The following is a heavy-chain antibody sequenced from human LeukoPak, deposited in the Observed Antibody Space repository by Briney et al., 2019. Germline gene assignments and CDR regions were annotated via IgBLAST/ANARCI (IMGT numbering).Heavy chain of an antibody. J-gene: IGHJ4*02. CDR1: GFTFSNG. CDR2: ISNDGSKK. V-gene: IGHV3-30*18. CDR3: AKDRYSYAFEYSDS. Sequence: PGGSLRLSCAASGFTFSNGMHWVRQAPGKGLDWVAVISNDGSKKYYADSVKGRLTISRDNSKNTLSLQVSSLRTEDTAVYYCAKDRYSYAFEYSDSWGQGTLVTVSS. D-gene: IGHD5-18*01.